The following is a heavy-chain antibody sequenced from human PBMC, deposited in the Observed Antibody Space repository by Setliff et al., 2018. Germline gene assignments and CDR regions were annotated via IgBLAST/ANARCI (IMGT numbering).Heavy chain of an antibody. J-gene: IGHJ6*02. D-gene: IGHD3-3*01. V-gene: IGHV4-61*09. CDR1: GGSISSGDAS. CDR3: ARAREENFWSGDYYYYGMDV. CDR2: IYTSGST. Sequence: SETLSLTCAVSGGSISSGDASWSWIRQPAGKGLEWIGHIYTSGSTNYNPSLKSRVTISVDTSKNQFSLKLSSVTAADTAVYYCARAREENFWSGDYYYYGMDVWGQGTTVTVSS.